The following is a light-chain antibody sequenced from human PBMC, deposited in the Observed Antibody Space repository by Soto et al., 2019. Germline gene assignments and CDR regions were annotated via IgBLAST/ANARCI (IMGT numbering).Light chain of an antibody. CDR1: SSDVGGYKY. CDR3: SSYTSSSTRV. V-gene: IGLV2-14*03. Sequence: QSALTQPASVSGSPGQSITISCTGTSSDVGGYKYVSWYQQHPGKPPKLMIYDIRNRPSGVSNRFSGSKSGNTASLTISGRQAEDEAEDYCSSYTSSSTRVFGTGTKLNVL. J-gene: IGLJ1*01. CDR2: DIR.